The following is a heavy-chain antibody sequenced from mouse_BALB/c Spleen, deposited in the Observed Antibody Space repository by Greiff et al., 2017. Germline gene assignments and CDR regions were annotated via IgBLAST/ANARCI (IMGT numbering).Heavy chain of an antibody. D-gene: IGHD1-1*01. CDR3: ARADYGCSRAYAMDY. V-gene: IGHV5-4*02. Sequence: EVQLMESGGGLVKPGGSLKLSCAASGFTFTDYYMSWVRQRPEKGLEWVATISDGGSYTYYPDSVKGRFTISRDNAKNNLYLQMSSLKSEDTAMFSCARADYGCSRAYAMDYWGQGTSVTVSS. J-gene: IGHJ4*01. CDR2: ISDGGSYT. CDR1: GFTFTDYY.